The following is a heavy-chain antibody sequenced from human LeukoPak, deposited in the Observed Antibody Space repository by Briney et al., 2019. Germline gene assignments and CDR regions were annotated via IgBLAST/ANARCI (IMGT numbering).Heavy chain of an antibody. J-gene: IGHJ4*02. V-gene: IGHV3-30*03. CDR2: ISYDGSNK. CDR3: ARAVADAIDY. D-gene: IGHD6-19*01. CDR1: GFTFSSYG. Sequence: GGSLRLSCAASGFTFSSYGMHWVRQAPGKGLEWVAVISYDGSNKYYADSVKGRFTISRDNSKNTLYLQMYSLRAEDTAVYYCARAVADAIDYWGQGTLVTVSS.